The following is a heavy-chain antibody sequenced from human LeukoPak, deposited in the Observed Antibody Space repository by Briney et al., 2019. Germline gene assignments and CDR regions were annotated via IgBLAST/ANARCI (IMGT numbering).Heavy chain of an antibody. V-gene: IGHV5-51*01. D-gene: IGHD6-13*01. J-gene: IGHJ5*02. Sequence: GESLKISCKGSGYNFSNYWIGWVRQMPGKGLEWMGIIYPADSDTRYSPSFQGQVTISADKSISTAYLQWSSLKASDTAMYYCTRRPAAAATLLWFDPWGQGTLVTVSS. CDR1: GYNFSNYW. CDR3: TRRPAAAATLLWFDP. CDR2: IYPADSDT.